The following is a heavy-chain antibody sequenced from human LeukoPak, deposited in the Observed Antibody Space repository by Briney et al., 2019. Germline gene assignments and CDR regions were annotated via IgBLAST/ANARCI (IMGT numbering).Heavy chain of an antibody. J-gene: IGHJ6*02. D-gene: IGHD6-19*01. V-gene: IGHV4-39*07. CDR2: IYYSGST. Sequence: KPSETLSLTCTVSGGSISSSSYYWGWIRQPPGKGLEWIGSIYYSGSTYYNPSLKSRVTISVDTSKNQFSLKLSSVTAADAAVYYCARVSSTIAVASAGGMDVWGQGTTVTVSS. CDR1: GGSISSSSYY. CDR3: ARVSSTIAVASAGGMDV.